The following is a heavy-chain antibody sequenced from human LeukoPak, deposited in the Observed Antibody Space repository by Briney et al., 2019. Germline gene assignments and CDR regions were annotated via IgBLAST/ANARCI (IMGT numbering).Heavy chain of an antibody. J-gene: IGHJ4*02. CDR1: GFTFSDYY. Sequence: GGSLRLSCAASGFTFSDYYMSWIRQAPGKGLEWVSFISSSGSTIYYADSVKGRFTISRDNAKNSLYLQMNSLRAEDTAVYYCARDPLWFGELMATFDYWGQGTLVTVSS. CDR2: ISSSGSTI. CDR3: ARDPLWFGELMATFDY. D-gene: IGHD3-10*01. V-gene: IGHV3-11*01.